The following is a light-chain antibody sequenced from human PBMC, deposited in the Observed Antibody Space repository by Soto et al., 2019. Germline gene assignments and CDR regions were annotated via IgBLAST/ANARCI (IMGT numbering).Light chain of an antibody. CDR1: QSFSSY. J-gene: IGKJ2*01. V-gene: IGKV1-39*01. CDR3: QQRYSTPYT. CDR2: AAS. Sequence: IQMTQSPSSLSASVGDSVTITCRASQSFSSYLNWYQQNPEKAPKLLIYAASSLQSGVPSRISDSGSGTEFTLTISSLQPEDIATYYCQQRYSTPYTFGQGTKLESK.